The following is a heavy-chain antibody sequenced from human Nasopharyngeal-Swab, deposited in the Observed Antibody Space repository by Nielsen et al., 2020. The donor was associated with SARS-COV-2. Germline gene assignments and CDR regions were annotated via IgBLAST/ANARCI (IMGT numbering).Heavy chain of an antibody. D-gene: IGHD2-15*01. Sequence: SETLSLTCTVSGGSIRSSSYYWGWIRQPPGKGLEWIGSIYYSGSTYYNPSLKSRVTISVDTSKNQFSLKLSSVTAADTAVYYCARHLRDGVVVAAPYYFDYWGQGTLVTVSS. CDR2: IYYSGST. V-gene: IGHV4-39*01. CDR3: ARHLRDGVVVAAPYYFDY. J-gene: IGHJ4*02. CDR1: GGSIRSSSYY.